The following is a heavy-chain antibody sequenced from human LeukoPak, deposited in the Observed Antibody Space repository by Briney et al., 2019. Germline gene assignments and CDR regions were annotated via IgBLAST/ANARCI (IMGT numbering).Heavy chain of an antibody. D-gene: IGHD3-16*02. CDR3: ARNDYVWGSYRFSNLNWFDP. CDR2: INHSGST. V-gene: IGHV4-34*01. CDR1: GGSFSGYY. Sequence: PSETLSLTCAVYGGSFSGYYWSWIRQPPGKGLEWIGEINHSGSTNYNPSLKSRVTISVDTSKNQFSLKLSSVTAADTAVYYCARNDYVWGSYRFSNLNWFDPWGQGTLVTVSS. J-gene: IGHJ5*02.